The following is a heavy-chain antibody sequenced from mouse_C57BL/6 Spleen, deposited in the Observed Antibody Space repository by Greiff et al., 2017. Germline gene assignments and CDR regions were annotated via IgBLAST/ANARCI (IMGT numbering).Heavy chain of an antibody. J-gene: IGHJ3*01. CDR3: ARGSSGPVAY. D-gene: IGHD3-2*02. V-gene: IGHV1-7*01. CDR1: GYTFPSYW. Sequence: QVTLQQSGAELAKPGASVKLSCKAYGYTFPSYWMYWVKQSPGKSLECVGSINPSSGYTKYNQKVKDKATLTADKSSSTAYMQLSSLTYEDSAVYYCARGSSGPVAYGGQGTLVTVSA. CDR2: INPSSGYT.